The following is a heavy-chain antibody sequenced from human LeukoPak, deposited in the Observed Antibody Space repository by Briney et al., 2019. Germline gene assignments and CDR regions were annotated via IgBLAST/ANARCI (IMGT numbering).Heavy chain of an antibody. CDR2: IYYSGST. V-gene: IGHV4-59*08. CDR3: ARGSAAEYSLDY. D-gene: IGHD5-18*01. CDR1: GGSFSGYY. Sequence: PSETLSLTCAVYGGSFSGYYWGWIRQPPGKGLEWIGYIYYSGSTNYNPSLKSRVTISVDTSKNQFSLKLSSVTAADTAVYYCARGSAAEYSLDYWGQGTLVTVSS. J-gene: IGHJ4*02.